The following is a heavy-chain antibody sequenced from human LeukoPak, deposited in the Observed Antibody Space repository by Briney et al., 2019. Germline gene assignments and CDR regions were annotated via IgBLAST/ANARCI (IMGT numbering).Heavy chain of an antibody. J-gene: IGHJ5*02. D-gene: IGHD3-3*01. CDR3: ARVIPPPITIFGVATDWWFDP. CDR1: GYTFISYG. Sequence: ASVKVSCKASGYTFISYGISWVRQAPGQGLEWMGWISAYNGNTNYAQKLQGRVTMTTDTSTSTAYMELRSLRSDDTAVYYCARVIPPPITIFGVATDWWFDPWGQGTLVTVSS. CDR2: ISAYNGNT. V-gene: IGHV1-18*01.